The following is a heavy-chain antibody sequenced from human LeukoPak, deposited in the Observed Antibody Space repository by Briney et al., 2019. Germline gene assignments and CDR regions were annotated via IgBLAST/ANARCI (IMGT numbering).Heavy chain of an antibody. CDR2: ISWNSGSI. CDR3: AKDIRGPTTTVTLGY. D-gene: IGHD4-17*01. Sequence: GGSLRLSCAASGFTFDDYAMHWVRQAPGKGLEWVSGISWNSGSIGYADSVKGRFTISRDNAKNSLYLQMNSLRAEDTALYYCAKDIRGPTTTVTLGYWGQGTLVTVSS. J-gene: IGHJ4*02. CDR1: GFTFDDYA. V-gene: IGHV3-9*01.